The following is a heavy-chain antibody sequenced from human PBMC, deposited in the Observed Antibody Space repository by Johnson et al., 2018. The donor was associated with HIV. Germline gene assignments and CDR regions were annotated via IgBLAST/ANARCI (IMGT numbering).Heavy chain of an antibody. V-gene: IGHV3-21*05. CDR3: ARGRYGRRTTVAAAAFDI. J-gene: IGHJ3*02. D-gene: IGHD4-23*01. CDR2: ISSSGSPI. Sequence: VQLVESGGGLVKPGWSLRLSCAASGFTFSSYAMHWVRQAPGKGLEWVSYISSSGSPIYYAVSLQGRFTISIDNAQNSLYLQMTSLRAEDTALYYRARGRYGRRTTVAAAAFDIGGQGTMVTVSS. CDR1: GFTFSSYA.